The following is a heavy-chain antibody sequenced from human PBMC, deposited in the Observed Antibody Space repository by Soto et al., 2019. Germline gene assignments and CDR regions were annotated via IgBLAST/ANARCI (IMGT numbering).Heavy chain of an antibody. CDR2: INHSGST. CDR1: GGSFSDYY. V-gene: IGHV4-34*01. CDR3: ARGVPNSSSWTLEGDF. J-gene: IGHJ4*02. D-gene: IGHD6-13*01. Sequence: QVQVQQWGAGLLKPSETLSLTCAVYGGSFSDYYWSWIRQTPGKGLEWIGEINHSGSTNYNPSLKSRVTISVDTSKNQFSLKLNSVIAADTAVYYCARGVPNSSSWTLEGDFWGQGTLVTVSS.